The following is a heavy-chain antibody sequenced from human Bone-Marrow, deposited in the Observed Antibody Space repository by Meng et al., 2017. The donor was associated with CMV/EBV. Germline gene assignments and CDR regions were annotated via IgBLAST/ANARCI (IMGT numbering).Heavy chain of an antibody. J-gene: IGHJ4*02. CDR1: GGTFSSYA. CDR2: IIPIFGTA. D-gene: IGHD2-2*01. V-gene: IGHV1-69*05. CDR3: ARGFRARVVVPAAIYY. Sequence: SVKVSCKASGGTFSSYAISWVRQAPGQGLEWMGGIIPIFGTANYAQKFQGRVTMTRNTSISTAYMELSSLRSEDTAVYYCARGFRARVVVPAAIYYWGQGQLVTVSS.